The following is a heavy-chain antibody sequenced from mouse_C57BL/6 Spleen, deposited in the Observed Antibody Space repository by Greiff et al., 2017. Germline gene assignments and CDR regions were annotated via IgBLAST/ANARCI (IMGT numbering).Heavy chain of an antibody. CDR2: ISSGGSYT. CDR1: GFTFSSYG. CDR3: ARGGEGYDYFDY. V-gene: IGHV5-6*02. Sequence: EVKLMESGGDLVKPGGSLKLSCAASGFTFSSYGMSWVRQTPDKRLEWVATISSGGSYTYYPDSVKGRFTISRDNAKNTLYLQMSSLKSEDTAMYYCARGGEGYDYFDYWGQGTTLTVSS. J-gene: IGHJ2*01. D-gene: IGHD2-3*01.